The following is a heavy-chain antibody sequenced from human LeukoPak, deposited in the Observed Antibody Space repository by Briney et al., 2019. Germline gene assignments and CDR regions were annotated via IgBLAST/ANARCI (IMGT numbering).Heavy chain of an antibody. J-gene: IGHJ4*02. D-gene: IGHD3-10*01. Sequence: PSETLSLTCTVSGGSISSYYWSWIRQPAGKGLEWIGRIYTSGSTNYNPSLKSRVTMSVDTSKNQFSLKLSSVTAADTAVYYCARDRQFYYGSGVLLDYWGQGTLVTVSS. V-gene: IGHV4-4*07. CDR3: ARDRQFYYGSGVLLDY. CDR1: GGSISSYY. CDR2: IYTSGST.